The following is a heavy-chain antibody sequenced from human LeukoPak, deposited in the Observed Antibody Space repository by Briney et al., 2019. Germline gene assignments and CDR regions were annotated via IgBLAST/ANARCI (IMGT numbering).Heavy chain of an antibody. CDR2: IRSSSET. V-gene: IGHV3-48*01. Sequence: GGSLRLSCAASGYIFSQYSMNWVRQAPGKGLEWVSHIRSSSETFYADSVKGRFTISRDNARNSLYLQMNNLRGEDTAIYYCARDAGNSGYGCDLWGQGTLVTVSS. D-gene: IGHD5-12*01. CDR1: GYIFSQYS. J-gene: IGHJ5*02. CDR3: ARDAGNSGYGCDL.